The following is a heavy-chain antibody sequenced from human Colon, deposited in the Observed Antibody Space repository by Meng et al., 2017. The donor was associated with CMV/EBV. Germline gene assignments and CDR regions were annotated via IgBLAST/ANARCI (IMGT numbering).Heavy chain of an antibody. V-gene: IGHV4-59*01. CDR2: IYYSGSF. Sequence: SETLSLICTVSGGSLSSYYWTWIRQSPGKGLGWIGYIYYSGSFNSNPSLKGRVTITVDTSKNQVFLNLRSVTAADTDVYYCARAQDIDSYVFLRRAFDIWGQGTMVTVSS. J-gene: IGHJ3*02. D-gene: IGHD3-3*01. CDR3: ARAQDIDSYVFLRRAFDI. CDR1: GGSLSSYY.